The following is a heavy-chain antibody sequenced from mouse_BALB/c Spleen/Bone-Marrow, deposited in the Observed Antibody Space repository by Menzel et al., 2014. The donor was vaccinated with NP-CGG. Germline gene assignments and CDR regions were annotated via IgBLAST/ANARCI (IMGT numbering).Heavy chain of an antibody. D-gene: IGHD1-1*01. CDR1: GFTFNNYW. J-gene: IGHJ2*01. CDR2: IRLKSNNYGV. Sequence: EVKVVESGGGLVQPGGSMKLSCAASGFTFNNYWVNWVRQSPERGLEWVAEIRLKSNNYGVHYAESVKWRFTISNNDSKRMVYLHMNDLRTEDTGIYYYTTYYYDGSDYWGQGTPLTVSS. V-gene: IGHV6-6*02. CDR3: TTYYYDGSDY.